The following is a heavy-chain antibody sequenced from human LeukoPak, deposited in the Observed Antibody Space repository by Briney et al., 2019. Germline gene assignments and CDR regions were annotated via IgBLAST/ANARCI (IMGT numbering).Heavy chain of an antibody. Sequence: SETLSLTCAVSGGSISSGSYWGWIRQPPGKGLEWIGTISRGGNTYYNPSLKSRVTISVDTSKNQFSLKLTSVTAADTAAYYCARRNYDVLTAYYTFDYWGRGTLVTVSS. J-gene: IGHJ4*02. V-gene: IGHV4-38-2*01. D-gene: IGHD3-9*01. CDR1: GGSISSGSY. CDR3: ARRNYDVLTAYYTFDY. CDR2: ISRGGNT.